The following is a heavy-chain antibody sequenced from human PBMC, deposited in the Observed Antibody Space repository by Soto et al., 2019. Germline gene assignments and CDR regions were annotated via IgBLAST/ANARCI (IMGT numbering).Heavy chain of an antibody. CDR3: AKDPLGELSLYYFDD. Sequence: GGSLRQSCAASEIAFSSCAMSRVSQAPGKGLEWVSAISGSGGSTYYADSVKGRFTISRDNSKNTLYLQMNSLRAEDTAVYYCAKDPLGELSLYYFDDWGQGTLVTVSS. V-gene: IGHV3-23*01. CDR1: EIAFSSCA. CDR2: ISGSGGST. J-gene: IGHJ4*02. D-gene: IGHD3-16*02.